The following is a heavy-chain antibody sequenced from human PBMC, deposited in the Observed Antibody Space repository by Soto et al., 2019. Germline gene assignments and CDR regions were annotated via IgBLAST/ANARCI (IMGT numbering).Heavy chain of an antibody. J-gene: IGHJ4*02. CDR3: ARHGAAIWLGY. CDR2: IDPSDSYI. D-gene: IGHD6-19*01. CDR1: GYTFSGHW. V-gene: IGHV5-10-1*01. Sequence: GESLRLSWNTSGYTFSGHWISWVRPVPGRGLQWMGNIDPSDSYINYNPAFRGHVTFSVDKSSSTAYLHWSSLGPSDTAIYYCARHGAAIWLGYWGQGTLVTVSS.